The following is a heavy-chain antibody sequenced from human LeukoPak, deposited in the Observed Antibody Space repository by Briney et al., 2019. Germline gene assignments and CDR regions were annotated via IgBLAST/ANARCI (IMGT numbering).Heavy chain of an antibody. CDR2: INPNSGGT. V-gene: IGHV1-2*02. CDR3: ARDHDYVWGSYRGDSHHFDY. Sequence: ASVKVSCKASGYTFTGYYMHWVRQAPGQGLEWMGWINPNSGGTNYAQKFQGRVTMTRDMSTSTVYMELSGLRSEDTAVYYCARDHDYVWGSYRGDSHHFDYWGQGTLVTVSS. CDR1: GYTFTGYY. D-gene: IGHD3-16*02. J-gene: IGHJ4*02.